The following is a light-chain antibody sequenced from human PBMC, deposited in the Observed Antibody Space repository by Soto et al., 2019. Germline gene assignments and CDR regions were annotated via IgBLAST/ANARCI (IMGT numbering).Light chain of an antibody. Sequence: SYELTQPPSVSVATGQTARITCEENDIGSKSVHWYQQKPGQAPVLVVFDDSDRPSGIPDRFSGSNSRNTATLTINSVEAGDEADYYCQVWDNDSYHFVFGSGTKV. CDR1: DIGSKS. CDR3: QVWDNDSYHFV. J-gene: IGLJ1*01. V-gene: IGLV3-21*02. CDR2: DDS.